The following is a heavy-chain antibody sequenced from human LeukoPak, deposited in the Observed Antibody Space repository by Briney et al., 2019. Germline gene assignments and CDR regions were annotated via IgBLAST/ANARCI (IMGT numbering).Heavy chain of an antibody. J-gene: IGHJ4*02. D-gene: IGHD4-17*01. CDR2: IYVVDSDT. Sequence: GESLKISCKGSGYTLTNDWIGWVRPSPGKGLEWLGIIYVVDSDTRYRPYFQGQVTISADKSINTAYLQWSSLKASDTAMYYCARSRYYGDTYYFDYWGLGTLVTVSS. V-gene: IGHV5-51*01. CDR1: GYTLTNDW. CDR3: ARSRYYGDTYYFDY.